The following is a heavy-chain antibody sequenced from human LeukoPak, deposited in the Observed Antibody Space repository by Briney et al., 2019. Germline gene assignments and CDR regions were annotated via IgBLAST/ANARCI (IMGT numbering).Heavy chain of an antibody. CDR3: AKAVLSGVDP. Sequence: PSETLSLTCAVYGGSFSGYYWSWIRQPPGKGLEWIGEINHSGSTNYNPSLKSRVTISVDTSKNQFSLKLSSVTAADTAVNYCAKAVLSGVDPWGQGTLVTVSS. D-gene: IGHD7-27*01. V-gene: IGHV4-34*01. CDR1: GGSFSGYY. J-gene: IGHJ5*02. CDR2: INHSGST.